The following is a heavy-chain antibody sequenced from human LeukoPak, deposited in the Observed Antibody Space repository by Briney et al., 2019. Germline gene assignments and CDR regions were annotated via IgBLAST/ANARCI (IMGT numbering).Heavy chain of an antibody. Sequence: GGSLRLSCAASGFTFSSYAMSWVRQAPGKGLEWVSVISGSGGSTYYADSVKGRFTISRDNSKNTLYLQMNSLRAEDTAVYYCARARSAPDYGSRKPMVYWGQGTLVTVSS. D-gene: IGHD3-10*01. J-gene: IGHJ4*02. CDR3: ARARSAPDYGSRKPMVY. V-gene: IGHV3-23*01. CDR1: GFTFSSYA. CDR2: ISGSGGST.